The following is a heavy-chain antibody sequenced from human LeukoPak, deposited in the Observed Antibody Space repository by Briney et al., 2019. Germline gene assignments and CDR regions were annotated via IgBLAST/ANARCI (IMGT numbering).Heavy chain of an antibody. CDR2: INHSGST. Sequence: KPSETLSLTCALYSRSLTGYYSSWIRHPPEDGRKWIGEINHSGSTNYNRSLMSRVTIAVDTSKNQFSLKLSSVSAAETAVYYCARGPRYYYGSGSFIDYWGQGTLVTVSS. J-gene: IGHJ4*02. CDR1: SRSLTGYY. D-gene: IGHD3-10*01. V-gene: IGHV4-34*01. CDR3: ARGPRYYYGSGSFIDY.